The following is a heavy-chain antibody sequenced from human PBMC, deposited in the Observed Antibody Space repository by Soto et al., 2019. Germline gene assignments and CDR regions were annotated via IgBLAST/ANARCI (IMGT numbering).Heavy chain of an antibody. CDR1: GGSSSSDYYS. CDR3: ARGWTDYFASIGHHGYFDY. J-gene: IGHJ4*02. CDR2: ISDSCYT. V-gene: IGHV4-30-2*01. D-gene: IGHD3-22*01. Sequence: SYTLSLTCAGSGGSSSSDYYSLTWIRRPPGESLEWLLYISDSCYTYYNPSLNSRSTISSDSPNNQFSLNLTAVTAADTAVYYCARGWTDYFASIGHHGYFDYWGQGTPVTVSS.